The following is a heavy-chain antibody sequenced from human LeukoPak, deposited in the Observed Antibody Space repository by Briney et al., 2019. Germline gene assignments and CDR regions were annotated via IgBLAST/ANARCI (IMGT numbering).Heavy chain of an antibody. V-gene: IGHV3-7*01. D-gene: IGHD3-22*01. CDR3: AKDGKRIGMIGVVRRGHYFDY. CDR1: GFIFSNYA. CDR2: IKKDGSEK. J-gene: IGHJ4*02. Sequence: PGGSLRLSCEAPGFIFSNYAMTWVRQAPGKGLEWVANIKKDGSEKYYVDSVKGRFTISRDNAKTSLYLQMNSLRAEDTAVYYCAKDGKRIGMIGVVRRGHYFDYWGQGILVTVSS.